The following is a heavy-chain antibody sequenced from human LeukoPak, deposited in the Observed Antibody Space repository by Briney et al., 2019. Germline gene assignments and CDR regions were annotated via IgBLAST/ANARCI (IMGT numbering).Heavy chain of an antibody. J-gene: IGHJ4*02. D-gene: IGHD6-6*01. V-gene: IGHV3-21*01. CDR1: GFTFSRYS. CDR2: ISSSSSYI. CDR3: ARDSIAAFDY. Sequence: GGSLRLSCAASGFTFSRYSMNWVRQAPGKGLEWVSSISSSSSYIYYADSVQGRFTISRDNAKNSLYLQMNSLRAEDTAVYYCARDSIAAFDYWGQGTLVTVSS.